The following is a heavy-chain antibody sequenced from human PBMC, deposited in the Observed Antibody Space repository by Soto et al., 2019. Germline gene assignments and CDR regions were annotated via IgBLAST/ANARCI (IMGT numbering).Heavy chain of an antibody. J-gene: IGHJ4*02. D-gene: IGHD5-12*01. V-gene: IGHV4-30-2*01. CDR3: ARGDLVATTLDY. CDR1: GGSISSGGYS. Sequence: PSETLSLTCAVSGGSISSGGYSWSWIRQPPGKGLEWIGYIYHSGSTYYNPSLKSRVTISVDRSKNQFSLKLSSVTAADTAVYYCARGDLVATTLDYWGQGTLVTVSS. CDR2: IYHSGST.